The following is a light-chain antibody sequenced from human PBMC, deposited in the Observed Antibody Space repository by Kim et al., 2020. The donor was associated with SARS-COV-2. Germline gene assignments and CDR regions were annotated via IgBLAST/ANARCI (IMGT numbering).Light chain of an antibody. J-gene: IGLJ2*01. CDR3: QVWDSSSDVV. Sequence: SYELTQPPSVSVAPGKTARITCGGNNIGGKSVHWYQQKPGRAPVLVLYYDSDRPSVIPARFSASNSGNTSTLAISRVEAGDEADYYCQVWDSSSDVVFGGGTQLTVL. CDR1: NIGGKS. V-gene: IGLV3-21*04. CDR2: YDS.